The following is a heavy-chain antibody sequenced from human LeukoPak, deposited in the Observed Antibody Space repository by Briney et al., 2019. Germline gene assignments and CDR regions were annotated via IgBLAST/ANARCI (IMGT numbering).Heavy chain of an antibody. Sequence: SGPTLVKPTQTLTLTCTFSGFSLSTSGVGVGWISQPPGKALEWLVLIYWNDDKRYSPSLKSRLTITKDTSKNQVVLTMTNMDPVDTATYYCAHSSGGYDSNWFDPWGQGTLVTVSS. CDR1: GFSLSTSGVG. V-gene: IGHV2-5*01. CDR3: AHSSGGYDSNWFDP. J-gene: IGHJ5*02. D-gene: IGHD5-12*01. CDR2: IYWNDDK.